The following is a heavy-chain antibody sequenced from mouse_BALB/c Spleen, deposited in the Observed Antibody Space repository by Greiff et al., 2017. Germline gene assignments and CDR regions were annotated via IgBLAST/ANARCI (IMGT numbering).Heavy chain of an antibody. V-gene: IGHV5-17*02. Sequence: EVMLVESGGGLVQPGGSRKLSCAASGFTFSSFGMHWVRQAPEKGLEWVAYISSGSSTIYYADTVKGRFTISRDNPKNTLFLQMTSLRSEDTAMYYCARETEEGAMDYWGQGTSVTVSS. CDR2: ISSGSSTI. J-gene: IGHJ4*01. CDR3: ARETEEGAMDY. CDR1: GFTFSSFG.